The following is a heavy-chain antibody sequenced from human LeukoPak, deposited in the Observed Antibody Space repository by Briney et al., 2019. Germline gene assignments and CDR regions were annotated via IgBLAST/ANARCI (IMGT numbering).Heavy chain of an antibody. Sequence: GGSLRLSRAASGFTFSSYAMSWVRQAPGKGLEWVSAISGSGGSTYYADSVKGRFTISRDNSKNTLYLQMNSLRAEDTAVYYCLLLWFGEVPHNWFDPWGQGTLVTVSS. D-gene: IGHD3-10*01. CDR3: LLLWFGEVPHNWFDP. V-gene: IGHV3-23*01. CDR1: GFTFSSYA. J-gene: IGHJ5*02. CDR2: ISGSGGST.